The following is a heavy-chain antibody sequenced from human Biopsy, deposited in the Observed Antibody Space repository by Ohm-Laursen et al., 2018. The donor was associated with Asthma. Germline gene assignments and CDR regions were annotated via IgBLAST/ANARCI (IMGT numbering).Heavy chain of an antibody. D-gene: IGHD3-3*01. CDR2: ISNDGANK. V-gene: IGHV3-30*03. CDR1: VLTFSSYG. CDR3: ARQVKSTVFGVSYRKFDF. Sequence: SLRLSCAASVLTFSSYGMVWVRLAPGKGLEWVALISNDGANKFYADSVQGRFTISRDNSKNTLYLQMHSLKIEDTAVYFCARQVKSTVFGVSYRKFDFWGQGTLVAVSS. J-gene: IGHJ4*02.